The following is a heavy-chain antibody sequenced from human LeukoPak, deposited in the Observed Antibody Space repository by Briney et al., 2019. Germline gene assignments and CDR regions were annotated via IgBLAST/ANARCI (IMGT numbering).Heavy chain of an antibody. CDR3: ARAPAEVYGSGSYYYFDY. Sequence: ASVKVSCKASGYTFTGYYMHWVRQAPGQGLEWMGWINHNSGGTNYAQKFQGWVTMTRDTSISTAYMELSRLRSDDTAVYYCARAPAEVYGSGSYYYFDYWGQGTLVTVSS. D-gene: IGHD3-10*01. CDR2: INHNSGGT. V-gene: IGHV1-2*04. J-gene: IGHJ4*02. CDR1: GYTFTGYY.